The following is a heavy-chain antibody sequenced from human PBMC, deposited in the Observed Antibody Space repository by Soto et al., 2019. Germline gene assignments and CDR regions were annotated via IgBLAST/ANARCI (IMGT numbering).Heavy chain of an antibody. Sequence: LSLTCAVYGGSFSGYYWSWIRQPPGKGLEWIGEINHSGSTNCNPSLKSRVTISVDTSKNQFSLKLSSVTAADTAVYYCARGRGYGSGGGWFDPWGQGTLVTVSS. J-gene: IGHJ5*02. CDR2: INHSGST. D-gene: IGHD3-10*01. CDR3: ARGRGYGSGGGWFDP. V-gene: IGHV4-34*01. CDR1: GGSFSGYY.